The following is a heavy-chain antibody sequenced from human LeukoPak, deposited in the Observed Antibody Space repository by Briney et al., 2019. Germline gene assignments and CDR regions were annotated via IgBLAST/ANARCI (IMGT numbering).Heavy chain of an antibody. CDR2: VSVSGNTK. D-gene: IGHD4/OR15-4a*01. CDR3: ARDRYGDYGDALDL. Sequence: GGSLRLSCAASGFTFSSYEMNWLRQAPGKGPEWVSYVSVSGNTKKYADSVKGRFSISRDNAQNSLYLQMNSLRAEDTAVYYCARDRYGDYGDALDLWGQGTMVTVSS. CDR1: GFTFSSYE. V-gene: IGHV3-48*03. J-gene: IGHJ3*01.